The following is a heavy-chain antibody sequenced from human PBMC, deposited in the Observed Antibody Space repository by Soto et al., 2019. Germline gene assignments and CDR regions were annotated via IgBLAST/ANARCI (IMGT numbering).Heavy chain of an antibody. D-gene: IGHD5-18*01. J-gene: IGHJ5*02. CDR1: GFTFSTFA. Sequence: GGSLRLSCAASGFTFSTFAMHWVRQAPGKGLEWVAVISYDGSDKYYSESVQGRFTISRDNSKNTLNLQMNSLTAEDTAVYYCARDHMEKTAMVMAWFDPWGEGTLVTVSS. V-gene: IGHV3-30*04. CDR3: ARDHMEKTAMVMAWFDP. CDR2: ISYDGSDK.